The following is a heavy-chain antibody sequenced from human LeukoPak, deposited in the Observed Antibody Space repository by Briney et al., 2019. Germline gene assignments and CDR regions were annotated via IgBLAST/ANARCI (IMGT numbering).Heavy chain of an antibody. Sequence: KPSETLSLTCTVSGGSISSSSYYWGWIRQPPGKGLEWIGYIYYSGSTYYNPSLKSRVTISVDTSRNQFSLKLSSVTAADTAVYYCARAYYDFWSGYYTGTVWFDPWGQGTLVTVSS. D-gene: IGHD3-3*01. J-gene: IGHJ5*02. CDR3: ARAYYDFWSGYYTGTVWFDP. CDR1: GGSISSSSYY. V-gene: IGHV4-30-4*08. CDR2: IYYSGST.